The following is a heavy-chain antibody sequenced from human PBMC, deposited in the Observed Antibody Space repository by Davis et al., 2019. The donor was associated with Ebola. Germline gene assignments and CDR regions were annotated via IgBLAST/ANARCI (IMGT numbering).Heavy chain of an antibody. J-gene: IGHJ6*03. V-gene: IGHV3-23*01. CDR1: GFTFSSYA. CDR3: AKCRGPPVNCTNGVCLTDYYMDV. CDR2: ISGSGGST. Sequence: PGGSLRLSCAASGFTFSSYAMSWVRQAPGKGLEWVSAISGSGGSTYYADSVKGRFTISRDNSKNTLYLQMNSLRAEDTAVYYCAKCRGPPVNCTNGVCLTDYYMDVWGKGTTVTVSS. D-gene: IGHD2-8*01.